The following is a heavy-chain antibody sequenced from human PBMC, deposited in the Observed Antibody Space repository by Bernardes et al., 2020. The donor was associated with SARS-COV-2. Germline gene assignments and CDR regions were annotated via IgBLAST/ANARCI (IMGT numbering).Heavy chain of an antibody. D-gene: IGHD5-12*01. V-gene: IGHV3-74*01. CDR1: GYTFHRFW. J-gene: IGHJ5*02. CDR3: ATDVGGEYST. Sequence: GGSLRLSCEGSGYTFHRFWMHWVRQVPGKGLVWVSRIDTHGNTINYADSVKGRFSISRDNSRNTLYLQMNSLRDDDTAVYYCATDVGGEYSTWGQGTLVSVAS. CDR2: IDTHGNTI.